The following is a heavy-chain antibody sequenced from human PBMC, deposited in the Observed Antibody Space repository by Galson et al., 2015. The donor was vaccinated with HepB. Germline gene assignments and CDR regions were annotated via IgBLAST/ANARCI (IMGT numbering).Heavy chain of an antibody. J-gene: IGHJ6*02. D-gene: IGHD6-13*01. V-gene: IGHV6-1*01. CDR1: GDSVSSNSAA. CDR2: TYYRSKWYS. CDR3: ARVPGTIYFYGMDV. Sequence: CAISGDSVSSNSAAWNWIRRSPSRGLEWLGRTYYRSKWYSDYAVAVRSRITINPDTSKNQFSLQLKSVTPEDTAVYDCARVPGTIYFYGMDVWGQGTTVTVS.